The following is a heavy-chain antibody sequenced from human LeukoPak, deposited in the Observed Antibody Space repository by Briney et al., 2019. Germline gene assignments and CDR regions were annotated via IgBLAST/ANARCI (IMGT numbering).Heavy chain of an antibody. CDR1: EFSVGSNY. J-gene: IGHJ3*02. CDR3: AKDGRQRKTYYYASGSANAFDI. Sequence: GGSLRLSCAASEFSVGSNYMTWVRQAPGKGLEWVAFIRYDGSNKYYADSVKGRFTISRDNSKNTLYLHMNSLRAEDTAVYYCAKDGRQRKTYYYASGSANAFDIWGQGTMVSVSS. D-gene: IGHD3-10*01. CDR2: IRYDGSNK. V-gene: IGHV3-30*02.